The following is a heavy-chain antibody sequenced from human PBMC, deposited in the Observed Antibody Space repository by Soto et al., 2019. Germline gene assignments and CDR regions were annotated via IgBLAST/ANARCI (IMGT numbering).Heavy chain of an antibody. J-gene: IGHJ4*02. Sequence: QVQLQQWGAGLLKPSETLSLTCAVYGGSFSGYYWSWIRQPPGKGLEWIGEINHSGSTNYNPSLKSRVTISVDTSKNQFSLKLSSVTAADTAVYYCAREYSGYGFWGGKDYWGQGTLVTVSS. CDR2: INHSGST. V-gene: IGHV4-34*01. CDR1: GGSFSGYY. CDR3: AREYSGYGFWGGKDY. D-gene: IGHD5-12*01.